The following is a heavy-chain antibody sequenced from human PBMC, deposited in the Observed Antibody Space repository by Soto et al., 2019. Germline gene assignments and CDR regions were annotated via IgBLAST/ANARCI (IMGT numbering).Heavy chain of an antibody. CDR2: INAGNGNT. J-gene: IGHJ3*02. Sequence: DTVPCKPSGYSFTSYAMQGLGPAAGQRREGMGWINAGNGNTKYSQKFQGRVTITRDTSASTAYMELSSLRSEDTAVYYCARVSSSWNDAFDIWGQGTMVTVSS. CDR1: GYSFTSYA. V-gene: IGHV1-3*01. D-gene: IGHD6-13*01. CDR3: ARVSSSWNDAFDI.